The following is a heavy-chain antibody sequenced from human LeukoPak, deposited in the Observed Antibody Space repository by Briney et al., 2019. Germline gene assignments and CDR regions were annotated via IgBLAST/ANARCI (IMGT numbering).Heavy chain of an antibody. V-gene: IGHV3-7*03. CDR2: IKQDGSEK. D-gene: IGHD5-12*01. J-gene: IGHJ4*02. CDR1: GFIFSTYW. CDR3: ARDGMATINS. Sequence: SGGSLRLSCAASGFIFSTYWMSWVRQAPGKGLEWVANIKQDGSEKYYVDSVKGRFPISRDNAKNSLYLQMNSLRAEDTAVYYCARDGMATINSWGQGTVVTVSS.